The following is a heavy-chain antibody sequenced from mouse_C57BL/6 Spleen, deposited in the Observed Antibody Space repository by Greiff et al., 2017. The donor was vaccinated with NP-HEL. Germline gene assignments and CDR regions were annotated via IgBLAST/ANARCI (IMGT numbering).Heavy chain of an antibody. Sequence: DVKLQESGPGLVKPSQSLSLTCSVSGYSITSGYYWNWIRQFPGNKLEWMGYISYDGSNNYNPSLKNRISITRDTSKNQFFLKLNSVTTEDTATYYGARQGAMDYWGQGTSVTVSS. V-gene: IGHV3-6*01. CDR1: GYSITSGYY. J-gene: IGHJ4*01. CDR2: ISYDGSN. CDR3: ARQGAMDY.